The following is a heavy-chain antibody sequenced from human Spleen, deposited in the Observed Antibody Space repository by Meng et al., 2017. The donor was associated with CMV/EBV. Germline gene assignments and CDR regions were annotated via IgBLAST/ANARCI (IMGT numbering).Heavy chain of an antibody. Sequence: QVQLWASGAEVMKPAAAVKVSCKASGYTFTGYYMHWVRQAPGQGLEWMGWINPNSGGTNYSHKFQGRVTMTRDTSISTSFLELSRLRSDDTAVYYCARPVRGYSYDFDYWGQGTLVTVSS. CDR2: INPNSGGT. CDR3: ARPVRGYSYDFDY. CDR1: GYTFTGYY. D-gene: IGHD5-18*01. V-gene: IGHV1-2*02. J-gene: IGHJ4*02.